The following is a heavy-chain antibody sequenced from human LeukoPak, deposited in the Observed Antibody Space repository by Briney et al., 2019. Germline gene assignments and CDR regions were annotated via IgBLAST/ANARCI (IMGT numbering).Heavy chain of an antibody. CDR3: ARDPSYFTGGADAFDI. CDR2: INPNSGGT. D-gene: IGHD2-21*01. V-gene: IGHV1-2*02. J-gene: IGHJ3*02. CDR1: GYTFTSYG. Sequence: GASVKVSCKASGYTFTSYGISWVRQAPGQGLEWMGWINPNSGGTNYAQKFQGRVTMTRDTSISTAYMELSRLRSDDTAVYYCARDPSYFTGGADAFDIWGQGTMVTVSS.